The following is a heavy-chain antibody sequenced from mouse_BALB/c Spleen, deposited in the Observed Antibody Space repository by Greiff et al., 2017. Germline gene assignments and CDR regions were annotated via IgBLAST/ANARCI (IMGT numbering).Heavy chain of an antibody. J-gene: IGHJ1*01. Sequence: EVKLLESGGGLVQPGGSLKLSCAASGFDFSRYWMSWVRQAPGKGLEWIGEINPDSSTINYTPSLKDKFIISRDNAKNTLYLQMSKVRSEDTALYYCARDYYGSSPYWYFDVWGAGTTVTVSS. D-gene: IGHD1-1*01. CDR1: GFDFSRYW. CDR2: INPDSSTI. V-gene: IGHV4-1*02. CDR3: ARDYYGSSPYWYFDV.